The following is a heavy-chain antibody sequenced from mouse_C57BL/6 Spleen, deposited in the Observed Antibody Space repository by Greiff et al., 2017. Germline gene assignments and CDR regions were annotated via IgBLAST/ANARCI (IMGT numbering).Heavy chain of an antibody. CDR3: AREGTDYFDY. V-gene: IGHV1-55*01. CDR2: IYPGSGST. J-gene: IGHJ2*01. D-gene: IGHD3-3*01. Sequence: VQLQQPGAELVMPGTSVKMSCKASGYTFTSYWITWVKQRPGQGLEWIGDIYPGSGSTNYNEKFKSKATLTVDTSSSTAYMQLSSLTSEDSAVYYCAREGTDYFDYWGQGTTLTVSS. CDR1: GYTFTSYW.